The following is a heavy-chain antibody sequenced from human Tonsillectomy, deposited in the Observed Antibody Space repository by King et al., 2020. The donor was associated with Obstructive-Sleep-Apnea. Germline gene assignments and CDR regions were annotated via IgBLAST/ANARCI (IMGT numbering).Heavy chain of an antibody. J-gene: IGHJ4*02. CDR3: ARDNGSGRRGIYFDY. CDR1: GGSISSGDYY. Sequence: QLQESGPGLVKPSQTLSLTCTVSGGSISSGDYYWSCIRQPPGKGLEWIGYIYYSGSSYYNPSLNSRVTISVDTSKNQFSLKLSSVTAADTAVYYCARDNGSGRRGIYFDYWGQGTLVTVSS. CDR2: IYYSGSS. D-gene: IGHD3-10*01. V-gene: IGHV4-30-4*01.